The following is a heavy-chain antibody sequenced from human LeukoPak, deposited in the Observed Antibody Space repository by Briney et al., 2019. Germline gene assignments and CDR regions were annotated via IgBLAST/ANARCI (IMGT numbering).Heavy chain of an antibody. CDR3: ARGYYYDSSGYVKAFDY. D-gene: IGHD3-22*01. V-gene: IGHV4-34*01. Sequence: SETLSLTCAVYGGSFSGYYWSWIRQPPGKGLEWIGEINHSGSTNYNPSLKSRVTISVDTSKNQFSLKLSSVTAADTAVYYCARGYYYDSSGYVKAFDYWGQGTLVTVSS. CDR1: GGSFSGYY. J-gene: IGHJ4*02. CDR2: INHSGST.